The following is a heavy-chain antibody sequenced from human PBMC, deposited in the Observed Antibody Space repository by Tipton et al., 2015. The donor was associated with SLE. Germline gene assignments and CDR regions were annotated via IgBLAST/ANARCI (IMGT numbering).Heavy chain of an antibody. J-gene: IGHJ4*02. Sequence: TLSLTCTVSGGSISGYYWSWVRQPAGKGLEWIGRIYTSASTIYNPSLKSRVTLSPDTSKNQFSLRLSSVTAADTAVYYCARGGGSYYDYWGQGTLVTVSS. V-gene: IGHV4-4*07. D-gene: IGHD1-26*01. CDR2: IYTSAST. CDR1: GGSISGYY. CDR3: ARGGGSYYDY.